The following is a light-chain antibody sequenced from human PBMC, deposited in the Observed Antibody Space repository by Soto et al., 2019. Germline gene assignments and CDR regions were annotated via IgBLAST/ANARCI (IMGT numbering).Light chain of an antibody. V-gene: IGKV1-5*03. CDR1: QSISSW. J-gene: IGKJ1*01. CDR3: QHYNSYSWT. Sequence: DIQMTQSPSTLSASVGDRVTITCRVSQSISSWLAWYQQKPRKGPKLVIYKASSLESGVPSRFSGSGSSTDITLTISILPPADFAADDGQHYNSYSWTCGQGTRVEGK. CDR2: KAS.